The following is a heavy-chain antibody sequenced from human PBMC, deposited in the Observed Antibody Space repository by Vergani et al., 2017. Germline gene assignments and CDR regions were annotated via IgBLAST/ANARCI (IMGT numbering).Heavy chain of an antibody. V-gene: IGHV7-4-1*02. J-gene: IGHJ6*02. Sequence: QVQLVPSGSELKKPGASLKVSCKASGYTFTSYAMNWVRQAPGQGLEWMGWINTNTGNPTYAQGFTGRFVFSLDTSVSTAYLQISSLKAEDTAVYYCARDKYYXMLSGYHGRDGMDFWGQGTTVTVSS. CDR3: ARDKYYXMLSGYHGRDGMDF. CDR2: INTNTGNP. D-gene: IGHD3-9*01. CDR1: GYTFTSYA.